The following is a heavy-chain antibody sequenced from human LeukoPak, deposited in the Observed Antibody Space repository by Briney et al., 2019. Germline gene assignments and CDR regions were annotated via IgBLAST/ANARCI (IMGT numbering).Heavy chain of an antibody. CDR3: AKTWWFGLAPNYFGP. J-gene: IGHJ5*02. D-gene: IGHD3/OR15-3a*01. V-gene: IGHV3-23*01. Sequence: GGSLRLSCAASGFTFHDYAMTWVRQAPGKGLEWVSGITASGAGTYYADSVKGRFTISRDNFKDTLYLQLNSLRAEDTATYYCAKTWWFGLAPNYFGPWGQGTLVTVSS. CDR1: GFTFHDYA. CDR2: ITASGAGT.